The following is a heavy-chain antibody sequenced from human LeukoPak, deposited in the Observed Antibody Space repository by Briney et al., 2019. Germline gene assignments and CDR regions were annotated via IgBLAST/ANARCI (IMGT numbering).Heavy chain of an antibody. Sequence: SETLSLTCAVYGGSFSGYYWSWIRQPPGKGLEWIGEINHSGSTNYNPSLKSRVTISVDTSKNQFSLKLSSVTTADRAVYYCARDRDWCEGNSVGACDCSGQGTLVTVSS. J-gene: IGHJ4*02. D-gene: IGHD4-23*01. V-gene: IGHV4-34*01. CDR1: GGSFSGYY. CDR2: INHSGST. CDR3: ARDRDWCEGNSVGACDC.